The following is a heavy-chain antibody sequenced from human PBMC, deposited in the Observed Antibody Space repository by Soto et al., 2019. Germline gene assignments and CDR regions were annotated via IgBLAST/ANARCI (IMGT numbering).Heavy chain of an antibody. V-gene: IGHV3-23*01. Sequence: EVQLLESGGGLVQPGGSLRLSCAASGFTFSNYAMNWARQAPGKGLEWVSTISGSGSSPYYADSVKGRFTISRDNSKNTLYLEMDSLRAGDAAIYYCAKEGTSSLYYFDYWGQGTLVTVSS. CDR3: AKEGTSSLYYFDY. CDR1: GFTFSNYA. CDR2: ISGSGSSP. J-gene: IGHJ4*02. D-gene: IGHD2-15*01.